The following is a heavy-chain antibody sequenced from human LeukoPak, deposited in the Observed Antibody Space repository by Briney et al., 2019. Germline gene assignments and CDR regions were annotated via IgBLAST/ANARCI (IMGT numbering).Heavy chain of an antibody. CDR1: GGSISSSSYY. CDR2: IYYSGST. Sequence: MPSETLSLTCTVSGGSISSSSYYWGWIRQPPGKGLEWIGSIYYSGSTYYNPSLKSRVTISVDTSKNQFSLKLSSVTAADTAVYYCARHQSELWGSYRDDAFDIWGQGTMVTVSS. CDR3: ARHQSELWGSYRDDAFDI. J-gene: IGHJ3*02. V-gene: IGHV4-39*01. D-gene: IGHD3-16*02.